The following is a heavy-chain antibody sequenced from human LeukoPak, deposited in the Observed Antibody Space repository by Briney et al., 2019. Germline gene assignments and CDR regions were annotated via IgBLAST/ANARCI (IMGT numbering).Heavy chain of an antibody. CDR3: ARRRYSNYGNNWFDP. V-gene: IGHV5-51*01. D-gene: IGHD4-11*01. Sequence: GESLKISCKGSGYSFTSYWIGWVRQMPGKGLEWTGIIYPGDSDTRYSPSFQGQVTISADKSISTAYLQWSSLKASDTAMYYCARRRYSNYGNNWFDPWGQGTLVTVSS. CDR1: GYSFTSYW. CDR2: IYPGDSDT. J-gene: IGHJ5*02.